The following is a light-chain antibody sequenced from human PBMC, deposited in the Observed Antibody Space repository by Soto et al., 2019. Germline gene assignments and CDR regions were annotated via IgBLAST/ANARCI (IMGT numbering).Light chain of an antibody. CDR1: QNINIW. V-gene: IGKV1-5*01. CDR3: QQYKTDLWT. CDR2: DAS. J-gene: IGKJ1*01. Sequence: DIQMTQSPSTLSASVGDRVTITCRASQNINIWLAWYQQKPGKAPKLLIYDASNLESGVPSRFSSSGSGTEFTLTISSLQPDDFATFYCQQYKTDLWTFGQGTKVETK.